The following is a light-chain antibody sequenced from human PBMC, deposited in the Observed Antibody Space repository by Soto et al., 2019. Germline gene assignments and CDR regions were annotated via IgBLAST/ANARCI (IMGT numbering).Light chain of an antibody. V-gene: IGLV1-44*01. J-gene: IGLJ1*01. CDR2: NKN. Sequence: SVRTEPPRASGTTGERVTISCSGGSSNIGSNAVNWYQQLPGTAPELLIYNKNQRPSGVPDRFSGSQSGTSASLAISGLQSGDEAEYYCATWDDSLNGYVCGSGPKVTVL. CDR3: ATWDDSLNGYV. CDR1: SSNIGSNA.